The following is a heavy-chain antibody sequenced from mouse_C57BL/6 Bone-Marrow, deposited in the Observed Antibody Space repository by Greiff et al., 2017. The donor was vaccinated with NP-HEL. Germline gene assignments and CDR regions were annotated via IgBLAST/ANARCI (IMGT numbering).Heavy chain of an antibody. V-gene: IGHV1-64*01. CDR1: GYTFTGYW. D-gene: IGHD4-1*01. J-gene: IGHJ3*01. CDR3: ARRGGNWSWFAY. CDR2: IHPNSGST. Sequence: QVQLQQPGAELVKPGASVKLSCKASGYTFTGYWMHWVKQRPGQGLEWIGMIHPNSGSTNYNEKFKSKATLTVDKSSSTAYMQLSSLTSEDSAVYYCARRGGNWSWFAYWGQGTLVTVSA.